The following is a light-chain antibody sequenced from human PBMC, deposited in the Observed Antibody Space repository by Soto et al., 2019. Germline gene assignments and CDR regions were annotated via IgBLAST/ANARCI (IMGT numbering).Light chain of an antibody. CDR3: QQRSNWLIT. CDR1: QNIHNH. V-gene: IGKV3-11*01. CDR2: DAI. Sequence: EKLMSQSPATLSVSPGERVTLSCRASQNIHNHMSWFLQKPGQTPRLLIYDAIIRAADVPARFSGSGSGTDFTLTISSLEPEDFAVYYCQQRSNWLITFGQGTRLEIK. J-gene: IGKJ5*01.